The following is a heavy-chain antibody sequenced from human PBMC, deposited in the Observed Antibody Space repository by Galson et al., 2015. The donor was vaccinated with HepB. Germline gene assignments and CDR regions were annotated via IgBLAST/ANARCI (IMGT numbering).Heavy chain of an antibody. CDR2: ISAYNGNT. CDR3: ARDPTPHYDSSGYRDAFDI. D-gene: IGHD3-22*01. V-gene: IGHV1-18*01. CDR1: GYTFTSYG. J-gene: IGHJ3*02. Sequence: SVKVSCKASGYTFTSYGISWARQAPGQGLEWMGWISAYNGNTNYAQKLQGRVTMTTDTSTSTAYMELRSLRSDDTAVYYCARDPTPHYDSSGYRDAFDIWGQGTMVTVSS.